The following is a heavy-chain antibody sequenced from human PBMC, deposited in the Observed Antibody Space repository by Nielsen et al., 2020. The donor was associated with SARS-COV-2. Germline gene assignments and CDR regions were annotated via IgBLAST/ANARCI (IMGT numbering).Heavy chain of an antibody. J-gene: IGHJ1*01. D-gene: IGHD1-26*01. V-gene: IGHV3-15*01. CDR3: ARDLYSGSYRGRYFQH. Sequence: WIRQPPGKGLEWVGRIKSKTDGGTTDYAAPVKGRFTISRDDSKNTLYLQMNSLRDEDTAVYYCARDLYSGSYRGRYFQHWGQGTLVTVSS. CDR2: IKSKTDGGTT.